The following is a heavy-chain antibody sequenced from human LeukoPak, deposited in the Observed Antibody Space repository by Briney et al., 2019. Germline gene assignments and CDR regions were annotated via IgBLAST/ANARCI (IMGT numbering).Heavy chain of an antibody. J-gene: IGHJ5*02. V-gene: IGHV1-46*01. Sequence: ASVKVSCKASGYTFTSYYMHWVRQTPGQGLERMGIINPSGGSASYAQKFQGRVTMTRDTSTSTVYMELSSLRSEDTAVYYCARGGGTIFGVVNSLWFDPWGQGTLVTVSS. CDR3: ARGGGTIFGVVNSLWFDP. D-gene: IGHD3-3*01. CDR2: INPSGGSA. CDR1: GYTFTSYY.